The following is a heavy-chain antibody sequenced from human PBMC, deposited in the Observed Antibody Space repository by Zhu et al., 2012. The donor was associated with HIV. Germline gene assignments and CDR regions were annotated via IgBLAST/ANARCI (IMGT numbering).Heavy chain of an antibody. CDR2: FYRTGDI. D-gene: IGHD2-15*01. CDR1: GYSIFNGYY. V-gene: IGHV4-38-2*02. Sequence: QVQLQESGPGLVKPSETLSLTCTVSGYSIFNGYYWGWVRQPPGKGLEWIGSFYRTGDIYYNPSLKSRVTISGDMSKNQFSLRLNSVTAADTAVYYCAQKXGYCGGGRCYRFLFDPWSQGTLVTVSS. CDR3: AQKXGYCGGGRCYRFLFDP. J-gene: IGHJ5*02.